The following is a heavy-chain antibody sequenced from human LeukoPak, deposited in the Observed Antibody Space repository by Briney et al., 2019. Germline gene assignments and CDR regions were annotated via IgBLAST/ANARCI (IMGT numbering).Heavy chain of an antibody. V-gene: IGHV3-48*03. D-gene: IGHD6-19*01. CDR3: ARDPEYSSGWFGLDV. Sequence: GGSLRLACAASGFTFRSYEMNWVRQAPGKGLEWVSYISSSGGTIYYADSVKGRFTISRDNAKNSLYLQMNSLGAEDSALYYCARDPEYSSGWFGLDVWGQGATVTVSS. CDR2: ISSSGGTI. J-gene: IGHJ6*02. CDR1: GFTFRSYE.